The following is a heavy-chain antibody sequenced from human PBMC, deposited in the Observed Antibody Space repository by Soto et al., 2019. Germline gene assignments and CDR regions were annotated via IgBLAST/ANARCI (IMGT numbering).Heavy chain of an antibody. Sequence: ASVKVSCKASGYTFTSYAMHWVRQAPGQRLEWMGWINAGNGNTKYSQKFQGRVTITRDTSASTAYMELSSLRSEDTAVYYCARNRVLLWFGESEGFDPWGRGTLVTVSS. CDR2: INAGNGNT. D-gene: IGHD3-10*01. CDR1: GYTFTSYA. V-gene: IGHV1-3*01. CDR3: ARNRVLLWFGESEGFDP. J-gene: IGHJ5*02.